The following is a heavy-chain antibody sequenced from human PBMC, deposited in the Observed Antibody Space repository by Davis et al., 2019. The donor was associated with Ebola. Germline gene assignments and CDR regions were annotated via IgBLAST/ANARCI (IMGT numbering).Heavy chain of an antibody. D-gene: IGHD3-3*01. Sequence: PGGSLRLSCTVSGGSISSGDYYWSWIRQPPGKGLEWIGCIYYSGSTNYNPSLKSRVTISVDTSKNQFSLKLSSVTAADTAVYYCARERMDFWSGYFPSPAENYYYGMDVWGQGTTVTVSS. J-gene: IGHJ6*02. CDR1: GGSISSGDYY. CDR3: ARERMDFWSGYFPSPAENYYYGMDV. V-gene: IGHV4-61*08. CDR2: IYYSGST.